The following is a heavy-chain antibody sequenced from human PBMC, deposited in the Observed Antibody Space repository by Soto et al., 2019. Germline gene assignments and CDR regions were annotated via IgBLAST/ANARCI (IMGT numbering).Heavy chain of an antibody. D-gene: IGHD3-3*01. Sequence: GSLRLSCAASGFTFSSYAMSWVRQAPGKGLEWVSAISGSGGSTYYADSVKGRFTISRDNSKNTLYLQMNSLRAEDTAVYYCANSHPLYYDFWSGYPTDYWGQGTLVTVSS. J-gene: IGHJ4*02. CDR2: ISGSGGST. CDR3: ANSHPLYYDFWSGYPTDY. V-gene: IGHV3-23*01. CDR1: GFTFSSYA.